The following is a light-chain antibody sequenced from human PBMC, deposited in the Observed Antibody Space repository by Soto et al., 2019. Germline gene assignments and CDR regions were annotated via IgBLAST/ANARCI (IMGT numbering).Light chain of an antibody. V-gene: IGKV3-15*01. CDR1: QSVSSN. CDR2: GAS. Sequence: EIVMTQSPATLSVSPGERVTLSCRASQSVSSNLAWYQQKPGQAPRLLIYGASTRATGIPARFSGSGSGTEFTLIISSLQSEDFAVYYCQQYKNWWTFGQGTKVEIK. CDR3: QQYKNWWT. J-gene: IGKJ1*01.